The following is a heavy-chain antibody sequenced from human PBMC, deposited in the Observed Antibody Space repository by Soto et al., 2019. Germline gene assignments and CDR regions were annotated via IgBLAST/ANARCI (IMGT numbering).Heavy chain of an antibody. CDR2: ISYDGSNK. Sequence: QVQLVESGGGVVQPGRSLRLSCAASGFTFSSYAMHWVRQAPGKGLEWVAVISYDGSNKYYADSVKGRFTISRDNSKNTLYLQMNSLRAEDTAVYYCARDSIPLDYGDSCVDYWGQGTLVTVSS. D-gene: IGHD4-17*01. J-gene: IGHJ4*02. V-gene: IGHV3-30-3*01. CDR3: ARDSIPLDYGDSCVDY. CDR1: GFTFSSYA.